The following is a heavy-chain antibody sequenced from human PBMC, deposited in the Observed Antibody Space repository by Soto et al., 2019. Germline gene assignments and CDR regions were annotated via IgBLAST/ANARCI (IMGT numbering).Heavy chain of an antibody. CDR3: ARGYSHYAH. Sequence: PPETLSLTCTVSGGSVSRDSNFWSWIRQPPGKGLEWIGYIYYSGPTRYNPSLESRVTISIDSSKNQVSLNLTSVTAADTAVYYCARGYSHYAHWGRGTLVTVSS. CDR1: GGSVSRDSNF. D-gene: IGHD4-4*01. CDR2: IYYSGPT. J-gene: IGHJ4*02. V-gene: IGHV4-61*01.